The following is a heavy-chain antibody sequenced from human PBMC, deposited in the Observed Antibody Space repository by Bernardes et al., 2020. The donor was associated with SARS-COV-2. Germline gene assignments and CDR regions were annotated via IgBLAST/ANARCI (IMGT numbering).Heavy chain of an antibody. Sequence: SETLSLTCTVSGASISSGDYYWSWIRQPAGKGLEWIGRVYSSGATNYNPSLKSRVRISVDTSKRHFSLNLDSVTAADTAVYFCARGQRRSTWNFYYYYGLDVWGQGTTVTVSS. V-gene: IGHV4-61*02. D-gene: IGHD6-13*01. CDR2: VYSSGAT. J-gene: IGHJ6*02. CDR1: GASISSGDYY. CDR3: ARGQRRSTWNFYYYYGLDV.